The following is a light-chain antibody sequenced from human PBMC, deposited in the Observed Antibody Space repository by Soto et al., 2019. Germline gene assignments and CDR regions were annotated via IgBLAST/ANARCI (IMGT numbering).Light chain of an antibody. V-gene: IGKV2-29*01. CDR1: QSLLHSDGKTY. J-gene: IGKJ4*01. CDR3: QQLESYPST. CDR2: AAS. Sequence: DIVMTQTPLSLSVTPGQPASISCKSSQSLLHSDGKTYLYWYKQKPGKAPKLLIYAASTLQSGVPSRFSGSGSGTDFTLTISSLQPEDFATYYCQQLESYPSTFGGGTKVDIK.